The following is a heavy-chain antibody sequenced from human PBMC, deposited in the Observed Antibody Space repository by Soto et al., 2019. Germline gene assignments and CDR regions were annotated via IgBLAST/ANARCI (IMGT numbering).Heavy chain of an antibody. D-gene: IGHD3-22*01. Sequence: SETLSLTCAVSGGSISSSTWWSWVRQPPGKGLEWIGDIYHGGSTHYNPSLKSRVTISIDKSKNQFSLKLSSVTAADTAVYYCARSRGYYDTSGYYYYWGQGTLVTVSS. CDR1: GGSISSSTW. V-gene: IGHV4-4*02. J-gene: IGHJ4*02. CDR3: ARSRGYYDTSGYYYY. CDR2: IYHGGST.